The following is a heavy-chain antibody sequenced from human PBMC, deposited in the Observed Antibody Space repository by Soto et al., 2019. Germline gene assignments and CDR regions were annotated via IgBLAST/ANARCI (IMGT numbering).Heavy chain of an antibody. D-gene: IGHD3-10*01. CDR2: INHSGST. CDR1: GGSFSGYY. V-gene: IGHV4-34*01. Sequence: SETLSLTCAVYGGSFSGYYWSWIRQPPGKGLEWIGEINHSGSTNYNPSLKSRVTISVDTSKNQFSLKLSSVTAADTAVYYCARGVLLWFGELVSRFDPWGQGTLVT. J-gene: IGHJ5*02. CDR3: ARGVLLWFGELVSRFDP.